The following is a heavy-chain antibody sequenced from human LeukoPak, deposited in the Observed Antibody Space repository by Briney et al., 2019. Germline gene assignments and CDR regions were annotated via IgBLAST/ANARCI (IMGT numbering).Heavy chain of an antibody. J-gene: IGHJ6*02. D-gene: IGHD6-19*01. Sequence: SETLSLTCTVSGYSISSGYYWGWIRQPPGKGLEWIGSIYYSGSTYYNPSLKSRVTISVDTSKNQFSLKLSSVAAADTAVYYCARVQEEQWLVAGYYYGMDVWGQGTTVTVSS. V-gene: IGHV4-38-2*02. CDR2: IYYSGST. CDR1: GYSISSGYY. CDR3: ARVQEEQWLVAGYYYGMDV.